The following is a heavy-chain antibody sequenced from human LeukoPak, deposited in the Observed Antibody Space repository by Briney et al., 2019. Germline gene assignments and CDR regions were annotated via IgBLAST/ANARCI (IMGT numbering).Heavy chain of an antibody. CDR2: IKQDGSEK. CDR1: GFTFSSYW. CDR3: ARAPSNYYDSSGYYGFDY. V-gene: IGHV3-7*01. D-gene: IGHD3-22*01. Sequence: GGSLRLSCAASGFTFSSYWMSWVRQAPGKGLEWVANIKQDGSEKYYVDSVKGRFTISRDNAKNSLYLQMNSLRAEDTAVYYCARAPSNYYDSSGYYGFDYWGQGTLVTVSS. J-gene: IGHJ4*02.